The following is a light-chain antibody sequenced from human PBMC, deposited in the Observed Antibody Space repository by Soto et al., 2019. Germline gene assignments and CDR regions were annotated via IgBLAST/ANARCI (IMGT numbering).Light chain of an antibody. V-gene: IGLV2-8*01. CDR3: SSYAVYNNEV. CDR2: EVT. J-gene: IGLJ1*01. CDR1: STDVGGYNY. Sequence: QSALTQPPSASGSPGQSVTISCTGTSTDVGGYNYVSWYQQHPGKAPKLLIYEVTKRPSGVPDRFSGSKSGNTASLTVSGLQAEDEADYYCSSYAVYNNEVFGTGTKLTVL.